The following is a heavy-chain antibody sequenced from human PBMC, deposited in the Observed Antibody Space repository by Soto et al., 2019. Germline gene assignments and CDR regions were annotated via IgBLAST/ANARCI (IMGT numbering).Heavy chain of an antibody. V-gene: IGHV4-59*01. CDR1: GGSISSYY. D-gene: IGHD5-12*01. CDR3: ARDGVGVATSYYYYGMDV. Sequence: PSEPLSLTCTVSGGSISSYYWSWIRQPPGKGLEWIGYIYYSGSTNYNPSLKSRVTISVDTSKNQFSLKLSSVTAADTAVYYCARDGVGVATSYYYYGMDVWGQGTTVTVSS. CDR2: IYYSGST. J-gene: IGHJ6*02.